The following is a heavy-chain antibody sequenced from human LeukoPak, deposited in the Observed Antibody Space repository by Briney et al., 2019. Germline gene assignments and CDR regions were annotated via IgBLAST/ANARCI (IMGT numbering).Heavy chain of an antibody. J-gene: IGHJ4*02. Sequence: GGSLRLSCAASGFTFSTYAMNWVRQTPGKGLEWISYISGSGSTIYYADSVKGRFTISRDNAKNSLYLQMNSLRAEDTAVYYCARDTSGWYKRFDYWGQGTLVTVSS. CDR1: GFTFSTYA. CDR2: ISGSGSTI. V-gene: IGHV3-48*03. CDR3: ARDTSGWYKRFDY. D-gene: IGHD6-19*01.